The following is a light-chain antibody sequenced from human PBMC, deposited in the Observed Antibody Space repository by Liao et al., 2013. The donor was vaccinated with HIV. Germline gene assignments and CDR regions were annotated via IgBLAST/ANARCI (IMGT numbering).Light chain of an antibody. V-gene: IGLV3-21*01. CDR1: NIGAKS. CDR2: YDS. Sequence: SYELTQAPSLSVAPGETARITCGGDNIGAKSVHWYQQKPGQAPLVVIFYDSDRPSGIPERFSGSNSGNTATLTISRVEAGDEADYYCQVWDSRSDHYVFGTGTKVSVL. J-gene: IGLJ1*01. CDR3: QVWDSRSDHYV.